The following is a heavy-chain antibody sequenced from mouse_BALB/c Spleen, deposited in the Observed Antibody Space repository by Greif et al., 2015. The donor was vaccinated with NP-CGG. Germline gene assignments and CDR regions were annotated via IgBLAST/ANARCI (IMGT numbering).Heavy chain of an antibody. CDR2: IWSGGST. Sequence: VQLQQSGPGLVQPSQSLSITCTVSGFSLTSYGVHWVRQSPGKGLEWLGVIWSGGSTDYNAAFISRLSISKDNSKSQVFFKMNSLQANDTAIYYCARSWGYWYFDVWGAGTTVTVSS. CDR1: GFSLTSYG. J-gene: IGHJ1*01. D-gene: IGHD4-1*01. CDR3: ARSWGYWYFDV. V-gene: IGHV2-2*02.